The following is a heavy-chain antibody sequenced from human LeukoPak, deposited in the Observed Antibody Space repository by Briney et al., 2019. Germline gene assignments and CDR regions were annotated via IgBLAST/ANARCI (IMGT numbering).Heavy chain of an antibody. J-gene: IGHJ4*02. CDR1: GGSISTHF. D-gene: IGHD3-22*01. CDR2: IYYTGST. Sequence: WETLSLTCTVSGGSISTHFWTWIRQPPGMGLEWSGYIYYTGSTNYNPSLKSRVTISLDTSKNQFSLHLSFVTAADTAVYYCARAPNGYYPLDYWGQGTLVTVSS. CDR3: ARAPNGYYPLDY. V-gene: IGHV4-59*11.